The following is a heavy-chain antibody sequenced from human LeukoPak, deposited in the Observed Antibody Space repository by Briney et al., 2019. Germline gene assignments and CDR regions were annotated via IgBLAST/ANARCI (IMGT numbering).Heavy chain of an antibody. CDR1: GDSISSYY. V-gene: IGHV4-59*01. J-gene: IGHJ6*03. CDR2: IYYSGST. Sequence: PSETLSLTCTVSGDSISSYYWSWIRQPPGKGLEWIGYIYYSGSTNYNPSLKSRVTISVDTSKNQFFLKLSSVTAADTAMYYCATTVTQASYYYMDVWGKGTTVTVSS. CDR3: ATTVTQASYYYMDV. D-gene: IGHD4-11*01.